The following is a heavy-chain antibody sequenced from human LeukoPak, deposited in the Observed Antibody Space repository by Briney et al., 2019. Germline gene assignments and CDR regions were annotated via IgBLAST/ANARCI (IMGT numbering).Heavy chain of an antibody. CDR2: IYTSGST. D-gene: IGHD3-22*01. CDR3: ARAHDSTEIDAFDI. CDR1: GGSISSYY. V-gene: IGHV4-4*07. Sequence: SDTLSLTCTVCGGSISSYYWSWFRQPAGKGLEWIGRIYTSGSTNYNPSLNTRVTMSVDTSRNQFSLKLRSVTAADTAVYYCARAHDSTEIDAFDIWGQGTMVTVSS. J-gene: IGHJ3*02.